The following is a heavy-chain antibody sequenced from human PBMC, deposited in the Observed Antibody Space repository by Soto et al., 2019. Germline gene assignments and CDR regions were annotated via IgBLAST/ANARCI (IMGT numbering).Heavy chain of an antibody. D-gene: IGHD1-7*01. Sequence: GSLRRSCATSGRTFSNYAMSWVRQTPGGGLEWVSSMSGSSSTTYYADSVRARFTISRDRSKNTLYLQMSSLRAEDTALYYCAKNQERELPRVIDFWGQGTLLTVSS. CDR2: MSGSSSTT. CDR3: AKNQERELPRVIDF. J-gene: IGHJ4*02. V-gene: IGHV3-23*01. CDR1: GRTFSNYA.